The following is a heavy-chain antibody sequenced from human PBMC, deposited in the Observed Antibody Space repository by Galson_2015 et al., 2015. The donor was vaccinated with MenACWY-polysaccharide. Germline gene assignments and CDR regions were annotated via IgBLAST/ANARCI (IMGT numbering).Heavy chain of an antibody. D-gene: IGHD6-13*01. CDR1: GFSLSTSGMR. J-gene: IGHJ4*02. CDR2: IDWDDDK. Sequence: PALVKPTQTLTLTCTFSGFSLSTSGMRVSWIRQPPGKALEWLARIDWDDDKFYSTSLKTRLTISKDTSKNQVVPTMTNMDPVDTATYYCALAAAGREYWGQGTLVTVSS. CDR3: ALAAAGREY. V-gene: IGHV2-70*04.